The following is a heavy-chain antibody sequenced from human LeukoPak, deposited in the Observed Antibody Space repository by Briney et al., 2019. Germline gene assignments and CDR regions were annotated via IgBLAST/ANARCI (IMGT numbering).Heavy chain of an antibody. CDR1: GGSISSSSYY. CDR2: IYYSGST. J-gene: IGHJ5*02. V-gene: IGHV4-39*01. Sequence: SETLSLTCTVSGGSISSSSYYWSWIRQPPGKGLEWIGSIYYSGSTYYNPSLGSRVTISVDTSKNQFSLKLSSVTAADTAVYYCARAYDSSGYTDPPSNWFDPWGQGTLVTVSS. D-gene: IGHD3-22*01. CDR3: ARAYDSSGYTDPPSNWFDP.